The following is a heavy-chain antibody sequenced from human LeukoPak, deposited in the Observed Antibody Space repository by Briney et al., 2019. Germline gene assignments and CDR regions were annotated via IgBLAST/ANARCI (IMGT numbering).Heavy chain of an antibody. V-gene: IGHV3-48*03. Sequence: GGSLRLSCAASGFTFSSYEMNWVRQAPGKGLEWVSYISSSGSTIYYADSVKGRFTISRDNSKNTLYLQMNSLRAEDTAVYYCARGGAVAGTENAFDIWGQGTMVTVSS. CDR3: ARGGAVAGTENAFDI. J-gene: IGHJ3*02. CDR2: ISSSGSTI. D-gene: IGHD6-19*01. CDR1: GFTFSSYE.